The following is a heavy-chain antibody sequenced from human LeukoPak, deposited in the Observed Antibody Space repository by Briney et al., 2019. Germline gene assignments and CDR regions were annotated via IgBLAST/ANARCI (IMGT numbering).Heavy chain of an antibody. CDR2: ISWNSGSI. J-gene: IGHJ4*02. CDR3: ATIDWSGYHDY. CDR1: GFFFDDYA. D-gene: IGHD3-3*01. V-gene: IGHV3-9*01. Sequence: NPGRSLRLSCVGSGFFFDDYAMHWVRQAPGKGLEWVSGISWNSGSIGYADSVKGRFTISRDNAKNSLYLQMNSLRAEDTALYYCATIDWSGYHDYWGQGTLVTVSS.